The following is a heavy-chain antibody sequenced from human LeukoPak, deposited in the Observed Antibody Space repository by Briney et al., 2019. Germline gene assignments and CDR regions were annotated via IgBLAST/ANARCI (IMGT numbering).Heavy chain of an antibody. CDR3: ATNYGSGSYYSPLDY. V-gene: IGHV5-51*01. Sequence: PGESLKISYKGSGYSFTSYWIGWVRQMPGKGLEWMGIIYPGDSDTRYSPSFQGQVTISADKSISTAYLQWSSLKASDTAMYYCATNYGSGSYYSPLDYWGQGTLVTVSP. D-gene: IGHD3-10*01. CDR2: IYPGDSDT. J-gene: IGHJ4*02. CDR1: GYSFTSYW.